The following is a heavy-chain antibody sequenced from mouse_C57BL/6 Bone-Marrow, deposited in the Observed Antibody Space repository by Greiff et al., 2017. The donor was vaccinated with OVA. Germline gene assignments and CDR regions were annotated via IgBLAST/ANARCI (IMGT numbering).Heavy chain of an antibody. V-gene: IGHV4-1*01. CDR3: AGLYYGSAYAMDY. Sequence: PAATVDFSRYWMSWVRRAPGKGLEWIGEITPDCSTINYAPSLKDKFIISRDNAKNTLYLQMSKVRSEDTALSYCAGLYYGSAYAMDYWGQGTSVTVSS. D-gene: IGHD1-1*01. CDR2: ITPDCSTI. J-gene: IGHJ4*01. CDR1: TVDFSRYW.